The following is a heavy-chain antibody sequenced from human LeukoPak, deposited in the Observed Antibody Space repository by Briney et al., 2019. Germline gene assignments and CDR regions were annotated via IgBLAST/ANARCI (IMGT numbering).Heavy chain of an antibody. CDR3: ARAYCGGDCYSGFSHYYFDY. J-gene: IGHJ4*02. Sequence: GASVKVSCKASGYTFTNYYMHWVRQAPGQGLEWMGIINPSSGNTSFPQHFQGRVTMARDTSTSTVYMELSSLRSEDTAVYYCARAYCGGDCYSGFSHYYFDYWSQGTLVTVSS. V-gene: IGHV1-46*01. D-gene: IGHD2-21*02. CDR1: GYTFTNYY. CDR2: INPSSGNT.